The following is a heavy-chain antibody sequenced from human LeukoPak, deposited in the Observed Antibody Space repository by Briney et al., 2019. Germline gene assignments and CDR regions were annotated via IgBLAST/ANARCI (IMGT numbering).Heavy chain of an antibody. Sequence: GGSLRLSCAASGFTFSNYWMHWVRHAPGKGLVWVSRINSDGSTTSYADSVKGRFTISRDNAKNTLYLQMNSLRAEDTAVYYCARGNYYGMDVWGQGTTVTVSS. CDR1: GFTFSNYW. J-gene: IGHJ6*02. CDR2: INSDGSTT. CDR3: ARGNYYGMDV. V-gene: IGHV3-74*01.